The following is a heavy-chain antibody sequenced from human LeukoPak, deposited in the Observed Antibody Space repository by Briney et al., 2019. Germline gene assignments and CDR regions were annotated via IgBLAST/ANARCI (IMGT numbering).Heavy chain of an antibody. CDR2: INAGNGNT. CDR3: ARLSGDYVAFDI. CDR1: GNTFTSYA. J-gene: IGHJ3*02. V-gene: IGHV1-3*01. Sequence: ASVKASCKASGNTFTSYAMHWVRQAPGQRLEWMGWINAGNGNTKYSQKFQGRVTITRDTSASTVYMELSSLRSEDTAVYYCARLSGDYVAFDIWGRGTMVTVSS. D-gene: IGHD4-17*01.